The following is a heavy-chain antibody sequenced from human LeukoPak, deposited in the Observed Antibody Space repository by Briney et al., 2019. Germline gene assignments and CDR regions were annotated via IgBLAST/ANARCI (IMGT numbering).Heavy chain of an antibody. Sequence: SETLSLTCTVSGGSISSSSYYWGWIRQPPGKGLEWIGSIYYSGSTYYNPSLKSRVTISVDTSKNQFSLKLSSVTAADTAVYYCARERSGSYDEHFDYWGQGTLVTVSS. CDR2: IYYSGST. V-gene: IGHV4-39*07. CDR3: ARERSGSYDEHFDY. J-gene: IGHJ4*02. CDR1: GGSISSSSYY. D-gene: IGHD3-10*01.